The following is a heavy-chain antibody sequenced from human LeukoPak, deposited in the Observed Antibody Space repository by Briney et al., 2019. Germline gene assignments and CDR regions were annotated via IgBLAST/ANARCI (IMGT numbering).Heavy chain of an antibody. Sequence: GGSLRLSCAASGFTFSSHGMNWVRQAPGKELEWVSGISPSGGITYYTDSVKGRFTISRDNSKNTVSLQMNSLRGEDTAVYYCAKRAEDGDYYFDYWGQGTLVTVSS. CDR1: GFTFSSHG. CDR3: AKRAEDGDYYFDY. D-gene: IGHD2-21*01. V-gene: IGHV3-23*01. CDR2: ISPSGGIT. J-gene: IGHJ4*02.